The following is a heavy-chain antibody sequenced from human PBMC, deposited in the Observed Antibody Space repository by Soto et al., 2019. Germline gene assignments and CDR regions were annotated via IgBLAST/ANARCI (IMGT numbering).Heavy chain of an antibody. Sequence: PGGSLRLSCAASGFTFSGSTIHWVRQASGKGLEWVGRIRSKTNNYATTCAASVKGRSTISRDDSKNTAYLQMNSLKTEDTAVYYCTSRDQDSSVYRIDYWGQGTLVTVSS. CDR2: IRSKTNNYAT. CDR3: TSRDQDSSVYRIDY. V-gene: IGHV3-73*01. J-gene: IGHJ4*02. CDR1: GFTFSGST. D-gene: IGHD3-22*01.